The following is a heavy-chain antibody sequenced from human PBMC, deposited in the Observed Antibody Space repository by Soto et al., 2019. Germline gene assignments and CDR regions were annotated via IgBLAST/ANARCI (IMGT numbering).Heavy chain of an antibody. CDR3: ARVDITMVRGTPRGFDT. CDR2: IYYSGST. D-gene: IGHD3-10*01. Sequence: SETLSLTCTVSGGSISSGDYYWSWIRQPPGKGLEWIGYIYYSGSTYYNPSLKSRVTISVDTSKNQFSLKLSSVTAADTAVYYCARVDITMVRGTPRGFDTWGQGTLVTVSS. J-gene: IGHJ5*02. V-gene: IGHV4-30-4*01. CDR1: GGSISSGDYY.